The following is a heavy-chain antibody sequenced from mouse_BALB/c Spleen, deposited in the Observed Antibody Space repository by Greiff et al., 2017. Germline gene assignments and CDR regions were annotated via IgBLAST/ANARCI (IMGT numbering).Heavy chain of an antibody. CDR2: IYYSGTI. J-gene: IGHJ4*01. D-gene: IGHD2-10*01. CDR1: GISITTGNYR. Sequence: DVHLVESGPGLVKPSQTVSLTCTVTGISITTGNYRWSWIRQFPGNKLEWIGYIYYSGTITYNPSLTSRTTITRDTSKNQFFLEMNSLTAEDTATYYCAAYYGNYYAMDYWGQGTSVTVSS. CDR3: AAYYGNYYAMDY. V-gene: IGHV3-5*02.